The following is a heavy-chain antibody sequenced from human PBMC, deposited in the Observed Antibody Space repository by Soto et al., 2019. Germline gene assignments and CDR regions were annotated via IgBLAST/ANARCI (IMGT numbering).Heavy chain of an antibody. J-gene: IGHJ5*02. CDR1: GFTLSSYA. Sequence: GGSLGLGCAASGFTLSSYAMTWVLQAPGKGLEWVSAISGSGASTYYADSVKCRFTISRDNSKNTLYLQMNSLRAEDMAVYYCAFIAAAPCFDPWGQGTLVTVSS. D-gene: IGHD6-13*01. CDR3: AFIAAAPCFDP. V-gene: IGHV3-23*01. CDR2: ISGSGAST.